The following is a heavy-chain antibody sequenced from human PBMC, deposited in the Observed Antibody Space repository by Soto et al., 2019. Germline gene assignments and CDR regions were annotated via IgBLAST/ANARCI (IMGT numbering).Heavy chain of an antibody. CDR2: ISYDGSNK. D-gene: IGHD2-2*01. J-gene: IGHJ5*02. V-gene: IGHV3-30-3*01. CDR3: ARAGPIVLVPAASNWFDP. Sequence: GGSLRLSCAASGFTVSSNYMSWVRQAPGKGLEWVAVISYDGSNKYYADSVKGRFTISRDNSKNTLYLQMNSLRAEDTAVYYCARAGPIVLVPAASNWFDPWGQGTLVTVSS. CDR1: GFTVSSNY.